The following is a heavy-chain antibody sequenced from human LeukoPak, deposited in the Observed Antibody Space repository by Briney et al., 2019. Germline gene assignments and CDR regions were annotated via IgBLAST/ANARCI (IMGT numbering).Heavy chain of an antibody. CDR2: IYYSGST. CDR1: GGSISSYY. V-gene: IGHV4-59*08. D-gene: IGHD4-23*01. CDR3: ATTTVGTFDY. Sequence: PSETLSLTCTVSGGSISSYYWSWIRQPPGKGLEWIGYIYYSGSTNYNPSLKSRVTISVDTSKNQFSLKLSSVTAADTAVYYCATTTVGTFDYWGQGTLVTVSS. J-gene: IGHJ4*02.